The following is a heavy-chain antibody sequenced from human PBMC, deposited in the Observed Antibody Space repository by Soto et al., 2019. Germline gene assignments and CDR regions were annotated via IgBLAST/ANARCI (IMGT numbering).Heavy chain of an antibody. Sequence: GGSLRLSCAASGFTFSSYSMNWVRQAPGKGLEWVSSISSSSSYIYYADSVKGRFTISRDNAKNSLYLQMNSLRAEDTAVYYCARDVRISSITMIVPRGMDVWGQGTTVTVSS. D-gene: IGHD3-22*01. V-gene: IGHV3-21*01. CDR3: ARDVRISSITMIVPRGMDV. CDR1: GFTFSSYS. CDR2: ISSSSSYI. J-gene: IGHJ6*02.